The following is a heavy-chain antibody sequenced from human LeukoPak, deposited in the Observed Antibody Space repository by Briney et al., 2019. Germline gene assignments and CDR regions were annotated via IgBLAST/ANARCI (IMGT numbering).Heavy chain of an antibody. Sequence: GESLKISCEGSGYTFAGYWVGWVRQMPGKGLEYMGIIYPGDSETRYSPSFQGQVTFSADKSIRTAYLQWSSLKASDTAIYYCARYGAPRHGEIHFDYWGQGTLVTVSS. V-gene: IGHV5-51*01. CDR2: IYPGDSET. CDR3: ARYGAPRHGEIHFDY. CDR1: GYTFAGYW. D-gene: IGHD4/OR15-4a*01. J-gene: IGHJ4*02.